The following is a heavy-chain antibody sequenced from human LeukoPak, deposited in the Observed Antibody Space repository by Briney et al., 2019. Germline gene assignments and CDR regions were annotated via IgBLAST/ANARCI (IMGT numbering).Heavy chain of an antibody. Sequence: SETLSLTCTVSGGSVRSGSYYWSWIRQSPGKGLEWIGYMYYSGSTNYNPSLKSRVTISIDTSKNQFSLKLSSVIAADTAEYYCARVGDILTGFRWWGQGTLVTVSS. V-gene: IGHV4-61*01. CDR1: GGSVRSGSYY. CDR2: MYYSGST. D-gene: IGHD3-9*01. J-gene: IGHJ4*02. CDR3: ARVGDILTGFRW.